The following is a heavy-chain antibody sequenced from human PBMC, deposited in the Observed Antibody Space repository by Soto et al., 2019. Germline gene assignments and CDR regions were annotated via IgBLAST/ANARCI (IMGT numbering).Heavy chain of an antibody. J-gene: IGHJ6*02. V-gene: IGHV1-69*01. CDR3: ATLPNNNLSTGVIDV. D-gene: IGHD3-10*01. CDR2: IMPFLGTP. Sequence: QVRLVQSGAGGKKPGSSVKISCTPSGGMFSTCVFSWVRQAPGQGLEWMGGIMPFLGTPNYAQSFQGRVTITANECTSTAYMELRSLRSQDTAVSYGATLPNNNLSTGVIDVWGQGTTVTVSS. CDR1: GGMFSTCV.